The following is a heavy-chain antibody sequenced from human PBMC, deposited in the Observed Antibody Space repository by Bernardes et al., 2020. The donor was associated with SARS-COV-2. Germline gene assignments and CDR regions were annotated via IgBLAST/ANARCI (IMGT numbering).Heavy chain of an antibody. CDR2: IKQDGSEK. V-gene: IGHV3-7*05. D-gene: IGHD3-3*01. J-gene: IGHJ6*02. Sequence: GGSLRLSCAASGFTFSSYWMSWVRQAPGKGLEWVANIKQDGSEKYYVDSVKGRFTISRDNAKNSLYLQMNSLRAEDTAVYYCARVVSYYDFWSGYYYYYYGMDVWGQGTTVTVSS. CDR3: ARVVSYYDFWSGYYYYYYGMDV. CDR1: GFTFSSYW.